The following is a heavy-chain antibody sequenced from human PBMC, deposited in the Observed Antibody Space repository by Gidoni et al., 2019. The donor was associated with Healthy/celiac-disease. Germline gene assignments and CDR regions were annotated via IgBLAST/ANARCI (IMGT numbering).Heavy chain of an antibody. CDR2: ISGSGGST. Sequence: EVQLLEFGGGLVQPGGSLRLSCAASGFPFGSYAMSWVRRSPGKGVEGVSAISGSGGSTYYADSVKSRFTISRDNTKNTLYLQMNSLRAEDTAVYYCAKDNWNYVSYFDYWGQGTLVTVSS. J-gene: IGHJ4*02. CDR1: GFPFGSYA. V-gene: IGHV3-23*01. CDR3: AKDNWNYVSYFDY. D-gene: IGHD1-7*01.